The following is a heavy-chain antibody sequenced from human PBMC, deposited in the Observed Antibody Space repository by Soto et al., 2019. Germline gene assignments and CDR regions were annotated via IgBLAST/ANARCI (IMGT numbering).Heavy chain of an antibody. J-gene: IGHJ6*02. CDR1: GGSFSDNY. V-gene: IGHV4-34*01. CDR3: ARGPPFYDYAMDV. CDR2: INHSGST. Sequence: SETLSLTCAIYGGSFSDNYCAWIRQSPGKGLEWIGAINHSGSTNYNPSLKTRVTISFDTAMNLFSLRLTSVTAADTAVYYCARGPPFYDYAMDVWGQGTTVTVS.